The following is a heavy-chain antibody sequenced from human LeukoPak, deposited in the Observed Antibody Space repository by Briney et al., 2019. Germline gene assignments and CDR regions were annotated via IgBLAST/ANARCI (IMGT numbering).Heavy chain of an antibody. Sequence: PGGSLRLSCAASGFTFSSYSMNWVRQAPGKGLEWVSSISSSSSYIYYADSVKGRFTISRDNAKNSLYLQMNSLRDEDTAVYYCARVAAGYSVNYFDYWAREPWSPSPQ. CDR3: ARVAAGYSVNYFDY. D-gene: IGHD6-13*01. CDR1: GFTFSSYS. CDR2: ISSSSSYI. V-gene: IGHV3-21*01. J-gene: IGHJ4*02.